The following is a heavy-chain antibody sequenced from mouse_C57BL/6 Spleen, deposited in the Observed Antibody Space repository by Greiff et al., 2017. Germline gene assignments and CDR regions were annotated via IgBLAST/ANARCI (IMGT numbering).Heavy chain of an antibody. Sequence: EVKLMESGPELVKPGASVKISCKASGYSFTDYNMNWVKQSNGKSLEWIGVINPNYGTTSYNQKFKGKATLTVDQSSSTAYMQLNSLTSEDSAVYYCARERDYYGSSYVWFAYWGQGTLVTVSA. CDR1: GYSFTDYN. D-gene: IGHD1-1*01. J-gene: IGHJ3*01. V-gene: IGHV1-39*01. CDR2: INPNYGTT. CDR3: ARERDYYGSSYVWFAY.